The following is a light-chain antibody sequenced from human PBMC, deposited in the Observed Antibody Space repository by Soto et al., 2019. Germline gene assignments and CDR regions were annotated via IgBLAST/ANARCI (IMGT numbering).Light chain of an antibody. V-gene: IGKV3-20*01. Sequence: EIVLTQSPGTLYLSPGERATLSCRASQSLSSSYLAWYQQKPGQAPRLLIYGAITRATGIPDRFSGSGSGADFTLTISRLEPEDFAVYYCHQYGSSPRTFGQGTKVEIK. CDR2: GAI. CDR1: QSLSSSY. CDR3: HQYGSSPRT. J-gene: IGKJ1*01.